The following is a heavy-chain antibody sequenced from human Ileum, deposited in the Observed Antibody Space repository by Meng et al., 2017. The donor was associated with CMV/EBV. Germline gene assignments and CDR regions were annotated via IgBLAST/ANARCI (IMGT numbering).Heavy chain of an antibody. J-gene: IGHJ5*02. Sequence: QLQLQEPVPRLLQPSETLSLTCTVTGGSLTSYYWTWIRQPAGKGPEWIGRIHPTGTTDDNPSLRSRVSMSLDKSKNQFSLKLTSVTAADTAVYYCARAAARGVPVDLWGQGTLVTVSS. CDR3: ARAAARGVPVDL. CDR2: IHPTGTT. D-gene: IGHD3-10*01. V-gene: IGHV4-4*07. CDR1: GGSLTSYY.